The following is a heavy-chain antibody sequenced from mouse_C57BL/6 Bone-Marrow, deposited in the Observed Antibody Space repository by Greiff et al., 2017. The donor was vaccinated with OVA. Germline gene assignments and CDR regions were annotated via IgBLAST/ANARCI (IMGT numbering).Heavy chain of an antibody. CDR1: GYTFTGYG. V-gene: IGHV1-64*01. J-gene: IGHJ1*03. D-gene: IGHD1-1*01. CDR2: IHPKSGGP. CDR3: AREDGGNYFDV. Sequence: QVQLKQPGAELVKPGASVTLSCKASGYTFTGYGMHWVKQSPGHGLEWIGMIHPKSGGPTYNEKFKSKATLTVAKSSSTAYRQLSSLTSEDSAVYYCAREDGGNYFDVWGTGTTVTVSS.